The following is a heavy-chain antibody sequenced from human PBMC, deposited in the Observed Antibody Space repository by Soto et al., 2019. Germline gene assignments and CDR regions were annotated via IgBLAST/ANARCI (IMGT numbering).Heavy chain of an antibody. CDR3: ARVKGIVLMVYAGVGAFDI. D-gene: IGHD2-8*01. V-gene: IGHV4-34*01. CDR2: INHSGST. J-gene: IGHJ3*02. CDR1: GGSFSGYY. Sequence: SETLSLTCAVYGGSFSGYYWSWIRQPPGKGLEWIGEINHSGSTNYNPSLKSRVTISVDTSKNQFSLKLSSVTAADTAVYYCARVKGIVLMVYAGVGAFDIWGQGTMVTVSS.